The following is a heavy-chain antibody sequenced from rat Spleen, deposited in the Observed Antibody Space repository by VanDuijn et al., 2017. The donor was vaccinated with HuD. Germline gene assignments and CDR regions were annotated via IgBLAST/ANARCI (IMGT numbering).Heavy chain of an antibody. V-gene: IGHV5-25*01. J-gene: IGHJ4*01. Sequence: EVQLVESGGGLVQPGRSMKLSCAASGFTFSNYYMAWVRQAPTKGLEWVASITTSGDNTYYRDSVKGRFTISRDNTKTTLYLQMDSLRSEDTATYYCARHGCYYSGDYVMDAWGQGASVTVSS. CDR2: ITTSGDNT. CDR1: GFTFSNYY. D-gene: IGHD1-1*01. CDR3: ARHGCYYSGDYVMDA.